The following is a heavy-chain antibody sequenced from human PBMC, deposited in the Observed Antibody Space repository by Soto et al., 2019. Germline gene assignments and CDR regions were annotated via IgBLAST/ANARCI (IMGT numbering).Heavy chain of an antibody. CDR2: IKQDGSEK. CDR1: GFTFSSYW. D-gene: IGHD7-27*01. V-gene: IGHV3-7*01. CDR3: ASSPTGGWFDP. J-gene: IGHJ5*02. Sequence: GGSLRLSCAAPGFTFSSYWMSWVRQAPGKGLEWVANIKQDGSEKYYVDSVKGRFTISRDNAKNSLYLQMNSLRAEDTAVYYCASSPTGGWFDPWGQGTLVTVSS.